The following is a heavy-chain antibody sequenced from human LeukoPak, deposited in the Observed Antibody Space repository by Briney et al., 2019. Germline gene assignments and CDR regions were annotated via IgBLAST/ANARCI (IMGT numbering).Heavy chain of an antibody. V-gene: IGHV4-30-4*08. CDR3: ARVGYCTNGVCYTVYYHMDV. CDR2: VYYSGST. D-gene: IGHD2-8*01. CDR1: GGSISSGDYY. Sequence: SGTLSLTSTVSGGSISSGDYYWSWIRLPPGKGLEWIGYVYYSGSTYYNPSLKSRVTISVDTSKNQFSLKLSSVTAADTAVYYCARVGYCTNGVCYTVYYHMDVWGKGTTVTVSS. J-gene: IGHJ6*03.